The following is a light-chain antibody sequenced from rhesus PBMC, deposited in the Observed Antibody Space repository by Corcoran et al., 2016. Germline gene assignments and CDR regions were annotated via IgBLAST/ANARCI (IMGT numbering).Light chain of an antibody. V-gene: IGKV1-36*02. CDR3: LQAYSTPFT. Sequence: DIQMTQSPSSLSASVGDRVTITWRASQGISEYVSWYQQKPGKAPKRLIYAASSLESGVPSRFSGSGSGTDFTLTISSLRPEDFAAYYCLQAYSTPFTFGPGTKLDIK. J-gene: IGKJ3*01. CDR1: QGISEY. CDR2: AAS.